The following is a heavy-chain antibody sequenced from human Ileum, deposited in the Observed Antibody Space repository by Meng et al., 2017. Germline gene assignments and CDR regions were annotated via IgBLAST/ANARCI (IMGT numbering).Heavy chain of an antibody. D-gene: IGHD4-23*01. J-gene: IGHJ4*02. CDR3: AANSGKKMHS. Sequence: QVKLQGPGPGLVKPSGTLSLTCAVSGDSISTTNWWNWVRQPPGEGLEWIGEIYHSGLVNYNLSLKSRVTLSIDKSKNQFSLKLISVTAADTGVYYCAANSGKKMHSWGQGTLVTVSS. CDR1: GDSISTTNW. V-gene: IGHV4-4*02. CDR2: IYHSGLV.